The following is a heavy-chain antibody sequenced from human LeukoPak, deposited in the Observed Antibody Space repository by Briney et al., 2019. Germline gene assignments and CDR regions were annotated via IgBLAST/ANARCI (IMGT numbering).Heavy chain of an antibody. V-gene: IGHV3-23*01. Sequence: GGSLRLSCAASGFTFSSYAMSWVRQAPGKGLEWVSAISGSGGSTYYADSVKGRFTISRDNSKNTLYLQTNSLRAEDTAVYYCAKDYYDSSGYGENLDYWGQGTLVTVSS. D-gene: IGHD3-22*01. J-gene: IGHJ4*02. CDR2: ISGSGGST. CDR3: AKDYYDSSGYGENLDY. CDR1: GFTFSSYA.